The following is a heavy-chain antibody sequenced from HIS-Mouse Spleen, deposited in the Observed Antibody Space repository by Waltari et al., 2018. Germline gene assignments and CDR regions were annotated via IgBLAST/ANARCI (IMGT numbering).Heavy chain of an antibody. CDR1: GGSFSGYS. V-gene: IGHV4-34*01. D-gene: IGHD1-1*01. Sequence: QVQLQQWGAGLLKPSAPLSLTCAVTGGSFSGYSWSWLRRSPGKGLEWIGEINHSGSTNYNPSLKSRVTISVDTSKKQFSLKLSSVTAADTAVYYCARGRFHSWNDAFDIWGQGTMVTVSS. CDR3: ARGRFHSWNDAFDI. CDR2: INHSGST. J-gene: IGHJ3*02.